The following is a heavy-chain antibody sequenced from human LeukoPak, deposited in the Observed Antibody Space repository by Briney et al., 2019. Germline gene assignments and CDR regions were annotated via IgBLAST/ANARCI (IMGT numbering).Heavy chain of an antibody. Sequence: PGGSLRLSCAASGFTFSSYWMSWVRQAPGRGLEWVANVQQNGRETHYVDSVKGRFTISRDNAKNSLYLQVSSLRVEDTAVYYCAKGDFYGSGTYLFYFDSWGQGTLVTVSS. CDR1: GFTFSSYW. CDR3: AKGDFYGSGTYLFYFDS. V-gene: IGHV3-7*02. J-gene: IGHJ4*02. CDR2: VQQNGRET. D-gene: IGHD3-10*01.